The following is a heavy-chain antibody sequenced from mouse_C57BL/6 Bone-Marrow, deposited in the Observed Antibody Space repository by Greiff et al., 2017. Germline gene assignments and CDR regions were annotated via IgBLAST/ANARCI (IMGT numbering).Heavy chain of an antibody. J-gene: IGHJ4*01. Sequence: QVQLQQPGAELVKPGASVKLSCKASGYTFTSYWMHWVKQRPGQGLEWIGMIHPNSGSTNYNEKFKSKATLTVDKSSSTAYMQLSSLTSEASAVYYFARCLCDYNAMDYGGQGTAITVTS. CDR2: IHPNSGST. CDR1: GYTFTSYW. D-gene: IGHD6-5*01. V-gene: IGHV1-64*01. CDR3: ARCLCDYNAMDY.